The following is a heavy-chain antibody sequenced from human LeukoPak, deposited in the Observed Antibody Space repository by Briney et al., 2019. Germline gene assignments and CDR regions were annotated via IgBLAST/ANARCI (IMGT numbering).Heavy chain of an antibody. Sequence: PSETLSLTCTVSGDSISLYYWSWIRQPPGKGLEWIGYIYYTGSTKSNPSLKSRVTMSVDTSKHQFSLKLSSVTAADTAVYYCARVGSYCFEYWGQGTLVTVSS. V-gene: IGHV4-59*01. CDR3: ARVGSYCFEY. CDR1: GDSISLYY. J-gene: IGHJ4*02. D-gene: IGHD3-10*01. CDR2: IYYTGST.